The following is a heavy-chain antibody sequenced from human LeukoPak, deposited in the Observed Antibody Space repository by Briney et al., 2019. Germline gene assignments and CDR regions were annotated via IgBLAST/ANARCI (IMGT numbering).Heavy chain of an antibody. CDR1: GFTFSSHG. CDR3: ERNDKGNSYGYSIDY. Sequence: SGGSLRLSCAASGFTFSSHGMHWVRQAPGKGLEWVAVIWYDGSNKYYADSVKGRFTISRDNSKNTLYLQMNSLRAEDTAVYYCERNDKGNSYGYSIDYWGQGTLVTVSS. D-gene: IGHD5-18*01. CDR2: IWYDGSNK. J-gene: IGHJ4*02. V-gene: IGHV3-33*01.